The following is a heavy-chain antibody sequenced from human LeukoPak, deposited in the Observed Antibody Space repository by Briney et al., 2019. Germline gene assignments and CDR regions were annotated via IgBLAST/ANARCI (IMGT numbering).Heavy chain of an antibody. J-gene: IGHJ6*02. CDR3: ARDTDYGENRAYGMDV. CDR2: XXSSGSTI. D-gene: IGHD4-17*01. CDR1: GFIFSXXY. V-gene: IGHV3-11*01. Sequence: GGSLRLSCAASGFIFSXXYMSWTRQAPGKXLXWXXXXXSSGSTIYYADSVKGRFTISRDNAKNSLYLQMNSLRAEDTAVYYCARDTDYGENRAYGMDVWGQGTTVTVSS.